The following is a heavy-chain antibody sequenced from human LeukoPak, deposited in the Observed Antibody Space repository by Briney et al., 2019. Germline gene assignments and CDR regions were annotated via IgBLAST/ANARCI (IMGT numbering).Heavy chain of an antibody. V-gene: IGHV3-48*03. J-gene: IGHJ4*02. Sequence: GGTLRLSCAASGFTFSEFEMTWVRRAPGRGLDFFSYISRSGTIMYYARSVRCRFTMSRDVAKNSVSLQTNSLSAEDTAVYYCARYRLAYFISWGQGTLVTVSS. D-gene: IGHD3-16*01. CDR3: ARYRLAYFIS. CDR2: ISRSGTIM. CDR1: GFTFSEFE.